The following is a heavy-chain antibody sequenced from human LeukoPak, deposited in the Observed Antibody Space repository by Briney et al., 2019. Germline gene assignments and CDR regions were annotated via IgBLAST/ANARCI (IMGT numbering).Heavy chain of an antibody. CDR2: IYYSGST. CDR3: VRVAAADPFDY. CDR1: GGSISSSSYY. V-gene: IGHV4-39*07. D-gene: IGHD6-13*01. J-gene: IGHJ4*02. Sequence: SETLSLTCTVSGGSISSSSYYWGWLRQPPGKGLEWIGSIYYSGSTYYNPSLKSRVTISVDTSKNQFSLKLSSVTAADTAVYYCVRVAAADPFDYWGQGTLVTVSS.